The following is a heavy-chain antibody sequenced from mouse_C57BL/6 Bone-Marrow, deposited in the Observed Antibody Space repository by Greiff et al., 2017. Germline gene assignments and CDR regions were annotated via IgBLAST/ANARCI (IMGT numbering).Heavy chain of an antibody. CDR1: GYTFTSYG. Sequence: VQLQQSGAELARPGASVKLSCKASGYTFTSYGISWVKQRTGQGLEWIGEIYPRSGNTYYNEQFTGKATLTADKSSSTAYMELRSLTSEDSAVYFCAREAGWLLPFDYWGQGTTLTVSS. V-gene: IGHV1-81*01. CDR2: IYPRSGNT. CDR3: AREAGWLLPFDY. D-gene: IGHD2-3*01. J-gene: IGHJ2*01.